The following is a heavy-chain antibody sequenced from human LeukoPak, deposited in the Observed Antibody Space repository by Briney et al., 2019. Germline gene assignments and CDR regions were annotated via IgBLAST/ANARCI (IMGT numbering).Heavy chain of an antibody. D-gene: IGHD2-2*01. V-gene: IGHV3-9*03. CDR2: ISWNSGSI. CDR1: GFTFDDYA. J-gene: IGHJ2*01. CDR3: AKSVVPAAGDWYFDL. Sequence: GRSLRLSCAASGFTFDDYAIHWVRQAPGKGLEWVSGISWNSGSIGYADSVKGRFTISRDNAKNSLYLQMNSLRAEDMALYYCAKSVVPAAGDWYFDLWGRGTLVTVSS.